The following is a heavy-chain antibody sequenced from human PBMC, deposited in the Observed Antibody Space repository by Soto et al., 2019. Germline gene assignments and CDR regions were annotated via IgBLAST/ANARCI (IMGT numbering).Heavy chain of an antibody. CDR2: IYNRGST. D-gene: IGHD3-22*01. J-gene: IGHJ4*02. V-gene: IGHV4-31*03. CDR1: GGSIGSGGYY. Sequence: QVQLQESGPGLVKPSQTLSLTCTVSGGSIGSGGYYWSWIRQHPGEGLEWIANIYNRGSTYYNPSLKSRVTISLDTSKKQFSLKRSSVTAADTAVYYCARARYYSDSTGYPLFDYWGQGTLVTVSS. CDR3: ARARYYSDSTGYPLFDY.